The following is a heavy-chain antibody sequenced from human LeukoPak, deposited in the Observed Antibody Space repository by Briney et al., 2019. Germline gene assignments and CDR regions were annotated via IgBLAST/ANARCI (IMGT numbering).Heavy chain of an antibody. Sequence: SETLSLTCTVSGGSISSSNYYWGWSRQPPGKGLEWIGSIYYSGTTYYSSSLKSRVIISVDTFKNQFSLKLSSVTATDTAVYYCARHEAQDFDYWGQGTLVTVSS. CDR1: GGSISSSNYY. CDR2: IYYSGTT. J-gene: IGHJ4*02. V-gene: IGHV4-39*01. CDR3: ARHEAQDFDY.